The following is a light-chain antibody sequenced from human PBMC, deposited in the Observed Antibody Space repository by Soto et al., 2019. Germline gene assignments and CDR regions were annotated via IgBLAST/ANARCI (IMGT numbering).Light chain of an antibody. V-gene: IGKV3-20*01. CDR2: GAS. Sequence: EIVLTQSPGILSLSPGEGATLSCRASQSVRSNYLAWYQQRPGQAPRLIIHGASTRATGIPDRLSGSGSGTDLILTIRRLEPEDFAVYYCQQYGSSPQTXGQGTKVDIK. J-gene: IGKJ1*01. CDR1: QSVRSNY. CDR3: QQYGSSPQT.